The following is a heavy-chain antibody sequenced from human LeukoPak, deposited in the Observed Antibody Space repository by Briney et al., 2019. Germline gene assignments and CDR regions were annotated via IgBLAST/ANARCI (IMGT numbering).Heavy chain of an antibody. D-gene: IGHD6-13*01. CDR1: GFTFSSHA. CDR2: IGGIGAST. V-gene: IGHV3-23*01. J-gene: IGHJ4*02. CDR3: AKWAAGTNFDY. Sequence: GGSLRLSCAASGFTFSSHAMNWVRQAPGKGLEWVSSIGGIGASTYYADSVKGRFTISRDNSKNTLYLQMNSLRAEDTALYYCAKWAAGTNFDYWGQGTLVTVSS.